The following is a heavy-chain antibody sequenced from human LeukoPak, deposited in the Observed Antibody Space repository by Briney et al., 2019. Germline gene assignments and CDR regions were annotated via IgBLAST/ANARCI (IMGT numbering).Heavy chain of an antibody. D-gene: IGHD2-21*02. CDR1: GFTFSSYG. CDR2: ISYDGSNK. V-gene: IGHV3-30*03. Sequence: GGSLRLSCAASGFTFSSYGMHWVRQAPGKGLEWVAVISYDGSNKYYADSVKGRFTISRDNSKNTLYLQMNSLRSEDTAVYYCARDHYHKIHSVMVTAPDYWGREPWSSSPQ. J-gene: IGHJ4*02. CDR3: ARDHYHKIHSVMVTAPDY.